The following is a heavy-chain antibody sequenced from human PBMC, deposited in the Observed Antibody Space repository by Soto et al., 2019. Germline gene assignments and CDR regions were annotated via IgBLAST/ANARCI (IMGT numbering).Heavy chain of an antibody. CDR3: ARVSRFYYGSGRSYYYYGMDV. V-gene: IGHV4-31*03. D-gene: IGHD3-10*01. CDR2: IYYSGST. CDR1: GGYISSGGYY. J-gene: IGHJ6*02. Sequence: SETLSLTCTFSGGYISSGGYYWSWIRQHPGKGLEWIGYIYYSGSTYYNPSLKSRVTISVDTSKNQFSLKLSSVTAADTAVYYCARVSRFYYGSGRSYYYYGMDVWGQGTTVNV.